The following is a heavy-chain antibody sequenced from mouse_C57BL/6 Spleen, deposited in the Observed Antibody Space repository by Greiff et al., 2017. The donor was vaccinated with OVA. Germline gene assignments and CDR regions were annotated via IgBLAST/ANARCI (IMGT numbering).Heavy chain of an antibody. CDR1: GYTFTDYN. V-gene: IGHV1-18*01. Sequence: EVQLQQSGPELVKPGASVKIPCKASGYTFTDYNMDWVKQSHGKSLEWIGDINPNNGGTIYNQKFKGKATLTVDKSSSTAYMELRSLTSEDTAVYYCARRTANWSYAMDYWGQGTSVTVSS. D-gene: IGHD4-1*01. J-gene: IGHJ4*01. CDR3: ARRTANWSYAMDY. CDR2: INPNNGGT.